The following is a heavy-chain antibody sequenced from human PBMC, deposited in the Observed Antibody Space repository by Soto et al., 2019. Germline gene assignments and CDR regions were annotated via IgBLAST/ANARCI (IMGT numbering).Heavy chain of an antibody. CDR2: ISAYNGNT. D-gene: IGHD3-9*01. J-gene: IGHJ4*02. CDR1: GYTFTNYG. Sequence: QVQLVQSGAEVKKPGASVKVSCKASGYTFTNYGISWVRQAPGQGLEWMGWISAYNGNTNYAQKFQDRVTMTTDTSTSTAYMELRGLRSDDTAVYYCARAAYEILTGYYRRWGQGTLVTVSS. V-gene: IGHV1-18*01. CDR3: ARAAYEILTGYYRR.